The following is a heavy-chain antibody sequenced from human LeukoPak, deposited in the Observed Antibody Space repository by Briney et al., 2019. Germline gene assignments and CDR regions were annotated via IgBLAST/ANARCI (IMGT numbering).Heavy chain of an antibody. CDR3: ARDRSDSSGYYALTY. J-gene: IGHJ4*02. V-gene: IGHV4-31*03. CDR2: ISYSGST. Sequence: SETLSLTCTVSGGTISSGGYYWSWIGQPPGKGLEWLGYISYSGSTYYNPSLKSRLTISVDTSKNQFSLRLSSVTAADTAVYYRARDRSDSSGYYALTYWGQGSLVTVSS. D-gene: IGHD3-22*01. CDR1: GGTISSGGYY.